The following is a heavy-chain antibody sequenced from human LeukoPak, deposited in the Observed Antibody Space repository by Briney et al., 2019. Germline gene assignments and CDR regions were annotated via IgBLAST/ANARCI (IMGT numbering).Heavy chain of an antibody. J-gene: IGHJ5*02. D-gene: IGHD2-2*01. Sequence: PSVKVSCKASGYTFTSYGISWVRPAPGQGVEWMGWISDYNGNTNYAKKLQGRVTMTTDTSTSTAYMELRSLRSDDTAVYYCAKGGYCSSTRWDNWFDPWGQGTLVTVSS. V-gene: IGHV1-18*01. CDR1: GYTFTSYG. CDR3: AKGGYCSSTRWDNWFDP. CDR2: ISDYNGNT.